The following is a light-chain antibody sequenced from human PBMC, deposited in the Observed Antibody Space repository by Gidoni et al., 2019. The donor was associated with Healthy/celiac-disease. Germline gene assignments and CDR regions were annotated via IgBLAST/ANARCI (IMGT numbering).Light chain of an antibody. Sequence: DIVMTQSPDSLAVSLGERATINCKSSQSVLYSSNNKNYLAWYQQKPGQPPKLLIYWASTRESGVPDRFSGSGSGTDFTLTISSLQAEDVAVYYRQQYYSNPWTFGQGTKVEIK. J-gene: IGKJ1*01. CDR2: WAS. CDR3: QQYYSNPWT. V-gene: IGKV4-1*01. CDR1: QSVLYSSNNKNY.